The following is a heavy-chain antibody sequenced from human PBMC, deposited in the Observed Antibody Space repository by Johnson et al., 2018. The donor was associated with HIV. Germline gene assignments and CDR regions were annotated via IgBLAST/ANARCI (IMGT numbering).Heavy chain of an antibody. Sequence: VQLVESGGGLVQPGRSLRLSCPASGFTFDDYAMHWVRQAPGKGLEWVSGISWNSGSIGYADSVKGRFTISRDNAKNSLYLQMNSLRAEDTAVYYCARDLRWSYDAFDIWGQGTMVTVSS. V-gene: IGHV3-9*01. CDR1: GFTFDDYA. CDR3: ARDLRWSYDAFDI. D-gene: IGHD5-24*01. J-gene: IGHJ3*02. CDR2: ISWNSGSI.